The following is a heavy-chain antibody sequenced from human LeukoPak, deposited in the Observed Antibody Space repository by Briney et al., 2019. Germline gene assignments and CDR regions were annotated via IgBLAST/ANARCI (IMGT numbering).Heavy chain of an antibody. CDR3: ASRFLEWFVFDY. J-gene: IGHJ4*02. Sequence: SETLSLTCTVSGGSISSYYWSWIRQPPGKGLEWIGYIYYSGSTNYNPSLKSRVTISVDTSKNQFSLKLSSVTAADTAVYYCASRFLEWFVFDYWGQGTLVTVSS. D-gene: IGHD3-3*01. CDR2: IYYSGST. CDR1: GGSISSYY. V-gene: IGHV4-59*08.